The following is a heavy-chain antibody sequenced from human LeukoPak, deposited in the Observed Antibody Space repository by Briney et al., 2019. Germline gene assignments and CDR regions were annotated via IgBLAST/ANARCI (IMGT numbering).Heavy chain of an antibody. CDR2: ISGSGGST. D-gene: IGHD6-13*01. J-gene: IGHJ4*02. Sequence: GGSLRLSCAASGFTFSRYWMSWVRQAPGKGLEWVSAISGSGGSTYYADSVKGRFTISRDNSKNTLYLQMNSLRAEDTAVYYCAKLSSSWYYSDYWGQGTLVTVSS. CDR1: GFTFSRYW. CDR3: AKLSSSWYYSDY. V-gene: IGHV3-23*01.